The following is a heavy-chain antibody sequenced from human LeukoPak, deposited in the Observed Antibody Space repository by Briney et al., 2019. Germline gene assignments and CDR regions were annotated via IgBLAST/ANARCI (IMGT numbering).Heavy chain of an antibody. Sequence: ASVNVSCKASGYTFTSYGITWVRQAPGQGLEYMGWVSAYNGNTRYAQKFQDRVIMTTDTSTSTAYMELGSLRSDDSAVYFCAREWRDCSKGVCATGHFDYWGQGTLVTVSA. CDR3: AREWRDCSKGVCATGHFDY. CDR1: GYTFTSYG. V-gene: IGHV1-18*04. D-gene: IGHD2-8*01. J-gene: IGHJ4*02. CDR2: VSAYNGNT.